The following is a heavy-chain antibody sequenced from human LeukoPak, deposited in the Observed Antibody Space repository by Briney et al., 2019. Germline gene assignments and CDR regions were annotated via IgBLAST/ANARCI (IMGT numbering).Heavy chain of an antibody. V-gene: IGHV1-2*02. J-gene: IGHJ5*02. Sequence: ASVKVSCKASGYTFTGYYMHWVRQAPGQGLEWLGWINPNSGGTNYAQKFQGRVTMTRDTSISTAYMELSRLRSDDTAAYYCARTYCSSTSCYIDPWFDPWGQGTLVTVSS. D-gene: IGHD2-2*02. CDR3: ARTYCSSTSCYIDPWFDP. CDR2: INPNSGGT. CDR1: GYTFTGYY.